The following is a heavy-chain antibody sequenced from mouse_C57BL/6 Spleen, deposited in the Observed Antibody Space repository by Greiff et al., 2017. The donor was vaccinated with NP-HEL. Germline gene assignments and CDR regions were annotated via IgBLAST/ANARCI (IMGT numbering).Heavy chain of an antibody. CDR1: GFNIKDYY. V-gene: IGHV14-2*01. D-gene: IGHD1-1*01. J-gene: IGHJ3*01. Sequence: EVQLQQSGAELVKPGASVKLSCTASGFNIKDYYMHWVKQRNEQGLEWIGRIDPEDGETKYAPKFQGKATITADTSSNTAYLPLSSLTAEDTAVYYCAYYYGSSDGFAYWGQGTLVTVSA. CDR2: IDPEDGET. CDR3: AYYYGSSDGFAY.